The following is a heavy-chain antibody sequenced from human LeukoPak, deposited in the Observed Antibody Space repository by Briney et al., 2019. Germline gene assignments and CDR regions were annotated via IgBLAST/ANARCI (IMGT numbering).Heavy chain of an antibody. J-gene: IGHJ4*02. CDR3: ARGPVRFDY. D-gene: IGHD4-17*01. CDR2: IYSGGST. V-gene: IGHV3-66*01. CDR1: GFTVSSNY. Sequence: QSGGSLRLSCAASGFTVSSNYMIWVRQAPGKRLEWVSVIYSGGSTYYADSVKGRFTISRDNSKNTLYLQMNSLRVEDTAVYYCARGPVRFDYWGQGTLVTVSS.